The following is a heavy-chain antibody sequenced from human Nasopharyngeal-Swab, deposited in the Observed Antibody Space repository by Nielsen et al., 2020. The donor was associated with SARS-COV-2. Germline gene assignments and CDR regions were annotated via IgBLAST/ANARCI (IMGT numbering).Heavy chain of an antibody. Sequence: SETLSLTCSVSGGSISSTIYYWGWIRQPPGEGLEWIGSINYSGNTYYNPSLKSRVTVSADTSKNHFSLKLTFVTAADTAIYYCARLGGRDTKFRGSPTRLDYWGQGTLVTVSS. V-gene: IGHV4-39*02. CDR3: ARLGGRDTKFRGSPTRLDY. CDR1: GGSISSTIYY. D-gene: IGHD3-10*01. J-gene: IGHJ4*02. CDR2: INYSGNT.